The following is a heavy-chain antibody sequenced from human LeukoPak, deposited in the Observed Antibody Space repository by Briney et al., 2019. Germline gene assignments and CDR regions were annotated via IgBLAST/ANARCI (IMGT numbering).Heavy chain of an antibody. V-gene: IGHV1-2*02. CDR2: INPNSGGT. CDR1: GYIFTGYY. CDR3: ARQIMDGSRGIEY. D-gene: IGHD3-16*01. J-gene: IGHJ4*02. Sequence: GASVKVSCKASGYIFTGYYIHWVRQAPGQGPEWMGWINPNSGGTIYAQKFQGRVTMTRDTSISTAYMELGRLGSDDTALYYCARQIMDGSRGIEYWGQGTLVTVSS.